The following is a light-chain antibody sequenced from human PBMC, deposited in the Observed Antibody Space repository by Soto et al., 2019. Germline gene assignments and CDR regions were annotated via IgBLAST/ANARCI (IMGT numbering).Light chain of an antibody. CDR2: GAS. CDR1: QSVCSRC. CDR3: QHYGTTPWT. Sequence: ETVLTQSPGTLSLSPGERVTLSCRTSQSVCSRCFAWYQQKPGQSPGLLIYGASTRATGIPDRFSGSGSGTDFTLTISRLEPEDFAVYYCQHYGTTPWTFGQGTKVAIK. J-gene: IGKJ1*01. V-gene: IGKV3-20*01.